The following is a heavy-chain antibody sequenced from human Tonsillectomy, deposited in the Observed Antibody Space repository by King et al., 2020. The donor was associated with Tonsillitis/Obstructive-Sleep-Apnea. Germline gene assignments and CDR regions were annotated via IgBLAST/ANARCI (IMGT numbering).Heavy chain of an antibody. Sequence: QLQESGPGLVKPSETLSLTCTVSGGSISSYYWSWIRQPPGKGLEWIVYIYYSGSTNYNPSLKSRVTISVDTSKNQFSLKRSAVTAADTAVYYCARAPGGDFWSGLNYYYYYMDVWGKGTTVTVSS. CDR3: ARAPGGDFWSGLNYYYYYMDV. D-gene: IGHD3-3*01. J-gene: IGHJ6*03. CDR2: IYYSGST. CDR1: GGSISSYY. V-gene: IGHV4-59*01.